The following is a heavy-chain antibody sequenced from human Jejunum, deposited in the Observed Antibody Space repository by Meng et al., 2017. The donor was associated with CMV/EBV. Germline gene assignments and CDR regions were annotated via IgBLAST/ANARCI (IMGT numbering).Heavy chain of an antibody. V-gene: IGHV1-2*06. CDR2: INPNNGGA. J-gene: IGHJ4*02. CDR3: ARDLSGYYSFVDY. Sequence: QGQRVQSGAEVKRPGASVKVSCKASGYTFTGYYMQWVRQAPGQGPEWMGRINPNNGGANYAQQFQGRVTMTTDTSISTAYMELSRLRSDDTAVYYCARDLSGYYSFVDYWGQGTLVTVSS. D-gene: IGHD3-22*01. CDR1: GYTFTGYY.